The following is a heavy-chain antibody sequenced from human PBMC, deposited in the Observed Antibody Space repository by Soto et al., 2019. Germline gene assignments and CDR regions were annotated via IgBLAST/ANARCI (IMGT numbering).Heavy chain of an antibody. Sequence: QVQLVQSGTEVKKPGSSVKVSCKASGDTFSFYTINWVRQAPGLGLEWVGRINPIVSMSNYAQKFQGRVSMTADKPSSTASMELRSLRSADTDMYFCAASYGSGYRAFDYWGQGALVIVSS. CDR3: AASYGSGYRAFDY. V-gene: IGHV1-69*02. J-gene: IGHJ4*02. CDR1: GDTFSFYT. CDR2: INPIVSMS. D-gene: IGHD3-10*01.